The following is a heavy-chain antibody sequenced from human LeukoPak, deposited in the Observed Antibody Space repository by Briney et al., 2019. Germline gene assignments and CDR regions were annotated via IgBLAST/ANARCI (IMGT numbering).Heavy chain of an antibody. V-gene: IGHV5-51*01. CDR3: ARQVSVAVAGTDY. J-gene: IGHJ4*02. Sequence: GESLKISCKGSGYSFTSYWIGWVRQMPGKGLEWMGIIYPGDSDTRYSPSFQGQVTVSADKSISTAYLQWSSLKASDTAMYYCARQVSVAVAGTDYWGQGTLVTVSS. CDR1: GYSFTSYW. CDR2: IYPGDSDT. D-gene: IGHD6-19*01.